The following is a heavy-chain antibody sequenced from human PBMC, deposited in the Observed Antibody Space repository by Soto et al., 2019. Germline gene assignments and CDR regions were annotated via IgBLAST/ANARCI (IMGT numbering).Heavy chain of an antibody. V-gene: IGHV3-73*01. CDR3: SRLMSAAQGY. J-gene: IGHJ4*02. CDR2: IRDRAFSYAK. Sequence: EVLLVESGGGLVQPGGSLKLSCAASGFVFKDSAIHWVRQASGKGLEWVGRIRDRAFSYAKAYAASVKGRFTISRDDSTNTAYLQMTSLKPEETASYYCSRLMSAAQGYWGQGTLVTVS. D-gene: IGHD3-3*01. CDR1: GFVFKDSA.